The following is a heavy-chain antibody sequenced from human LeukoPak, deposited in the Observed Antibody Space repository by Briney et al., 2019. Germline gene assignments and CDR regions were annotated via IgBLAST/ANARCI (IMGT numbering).Heavy chain of an antibody. CDR1: GYTFTGYY. CDR2: INPNSGGT. V-gene: IGHV1-2*02. J-gene: IGHJ4*02. Sequence: ASVKVSCKASGYTFTGYYMHWVRQAPGQGPEWMGWINPNSGGTNYAQKFQGRVTMTRDTSISTAYMELSRLRSDDTAVYYCARDQKRVHTAMALGYWGQGTLVTVSS. CDR3: ARDQKRVHTAMALGY. D-gene: IGHD5-18*01.